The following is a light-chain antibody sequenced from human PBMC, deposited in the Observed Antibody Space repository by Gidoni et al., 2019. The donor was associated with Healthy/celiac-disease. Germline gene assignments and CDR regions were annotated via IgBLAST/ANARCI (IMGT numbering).Light chain of an antibody. V-gene: IGKV2-28*01. Sequence: DLVMNQSPLPLPVTPGEPASISCRSSQSLLHSNGYNYLDRYLQKTGQSPQLLIYLGSNRASGVPDRFRGSGSGTDFTLKISRVEAEDVGVYYCMQALQTPWTFGQGTKVEIK. CDR3: MQALQTPWT. J-gene: IGKJ1*01. CDR1: QSLLHSNGYNY. CDR2: LGS.